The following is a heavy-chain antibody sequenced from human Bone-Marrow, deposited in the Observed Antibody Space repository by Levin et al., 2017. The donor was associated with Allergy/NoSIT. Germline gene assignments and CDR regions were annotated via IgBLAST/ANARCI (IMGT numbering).Heavy chain of an antibody. CDR1: GFTFSSYA. Sequence: PGGSLRLSCAASGFTFSSYAMSWVRQAPGKGLEWVSAISGSGGSTYYADSVKGRFTISRDNSKDTLYLEMNSLRAEDTAVYYCAKVKSGDAWESPSGKLYYFHYWGQGTLVTVSS. V-gene: IGHV3-23*01. CDR2: ISGSGGST. CDR3: AKVKSGDAWESPSGKLYYFHY. J-gene: IGHJ4*02. D-gene: IGHD3-10*01.